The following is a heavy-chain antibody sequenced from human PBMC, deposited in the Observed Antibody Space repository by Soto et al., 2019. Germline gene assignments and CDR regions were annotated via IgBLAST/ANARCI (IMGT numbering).Heavy chain of an antibody. CDR3: ARGLVVGATVEGWFDP. D-gene: IGHD1-26*01. Sequence: SVKVSCKXSGGTFSSYAITWVRQAPGQGLEWMGGIIPIFGTSNYAQKFQGRVKITADKSTSTAYMELSSLRSEDTAVYYCARGLVVGATVEGWFDPWGQGTLVTVS. J-gene: IGHJ5*02. V-gene: IGHV1-69*06. CDR2: IIPIFGTS. CDR1: GGTFSSYA.